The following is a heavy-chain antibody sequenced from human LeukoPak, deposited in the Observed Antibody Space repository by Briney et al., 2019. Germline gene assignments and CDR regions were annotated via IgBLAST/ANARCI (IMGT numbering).Heavy chain of an antibody. D-gene: IGHD6-6*01. CDR2: IYTSGST. Sequence: PSETLSLTCTVSGGSISSYYWSWIRQPAGKGLEWIGRIYTSGSTNYNPSLKSRVTMSVDTSKNQFSLKLSSVTAADTAVYYCARDRGYSSSPRPFDYWGQGTLVTVSS. CDR1: GGSISSYY. J-gene: IGHJ4*02. V-gene: IGHV4-4*07. CDR3: ARDRGYSSSPRPFDY.